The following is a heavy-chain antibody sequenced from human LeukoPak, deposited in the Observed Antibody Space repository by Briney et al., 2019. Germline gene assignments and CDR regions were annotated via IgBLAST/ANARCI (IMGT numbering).Heavy chain of an antibody. J-gene: IGHJ6*02. D-gene: IGHD1-26*01. V-gene: IGHV1-18*01. CDR1: GYTFTSYD. Sequence: GASVKVSCKASGYTFTSYDISWVRQAPGQGLEWMGWISTYNGNTNYAQKLQGRVTMTTDTSTITAYMELRSLRSDDTAVYHCAGASSGTYYSYYGMDVWGQGTTVTVSS. CDR3: AGASSGTYYSYYGMDV. CDR2: ISTYNGNT.